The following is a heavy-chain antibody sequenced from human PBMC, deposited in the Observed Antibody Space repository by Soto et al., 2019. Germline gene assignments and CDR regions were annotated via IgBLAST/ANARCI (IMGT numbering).Heavy chain of an antibody. Sequence: EEQLLESVRGLVQPGGSLRLCCVGSGFTFINYAMNWVRQTPGKGLEWVSGISGGGDRTFDADSVKGRFTISRDNSKNTVNLQMNSLRADDTAVYYCARKVLGSTSRPDWWYFDLWGRGTLVTVSS. CDR1: GFTFINYA. J-gene: IGHJ2*01. V-gene: IGHV3-23*01. CDR3: ARKVLGSTSRPDWWYFDL. D-gene: IGHD2-2*01. CDR2: ISGGGDRT.